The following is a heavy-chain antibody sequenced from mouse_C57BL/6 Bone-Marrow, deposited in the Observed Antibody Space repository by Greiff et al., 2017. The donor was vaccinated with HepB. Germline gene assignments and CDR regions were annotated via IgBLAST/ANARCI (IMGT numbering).Heavy chain of an antibody. J-gene: IGHJ4*01. D-gene: IGHD2-5*01. Sequence: VQLQESGAELARPGASVKLSCKASGYTFTSYGISWVKQRTGQGLEWIGEIYPRSGNTYYNEKFKGKATLTADKSSSTAYMELRSLTSEDSAVYFCARGYYSNPDYWGQGTSVTVSS. CDR1: GYTFTSYG. CDR3: ARGYYSNPDY. V-gene: IGHV1-81*01. CDR2: IYPRSGNT.